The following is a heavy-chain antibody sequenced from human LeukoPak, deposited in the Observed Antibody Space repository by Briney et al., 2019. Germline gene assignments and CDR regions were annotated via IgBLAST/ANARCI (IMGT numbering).Heavy chain of an antibody. V-gene: IGHV3-21*01. CDR1: GFTFSSYS. CDR2: ISSSSSYT. J-gene: IGHJ3*02. CDR3: ARDREYGDYPPDAFDI. D-gene: IGHD4-17*01. Sequence: GGSLRLSCAASGFTFSSYSMNWVRQAPGKGLEWVSSISSSSSYTYYADSVKGRFTISRDNAKNSLYLQMNSLRAEDTAVYYCARDREYGDYPPDAFDIWGQGTMVTVSS.